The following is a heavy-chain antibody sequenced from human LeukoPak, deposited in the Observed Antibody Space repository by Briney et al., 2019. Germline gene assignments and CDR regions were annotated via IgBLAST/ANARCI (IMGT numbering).Heavy chain of an antibody. CDR1: GGSISRCY. D-gene: IGHD3-3*01. J-gene: IGHJ4*02. Sequence: ASETLSLTCTVSGGSISRCYWSWIRQPPGKGLEWIGYIYYSGSTNYNPSLKSRVTISVDTSKNQFSLKLSSVTAADTAVYYCARGGGYYPFDYWGQGTLVTVSS. V-gene: IGHV4-59*01. CDR2: IYYSGST. CDR3: ARGGGYYPFDY.